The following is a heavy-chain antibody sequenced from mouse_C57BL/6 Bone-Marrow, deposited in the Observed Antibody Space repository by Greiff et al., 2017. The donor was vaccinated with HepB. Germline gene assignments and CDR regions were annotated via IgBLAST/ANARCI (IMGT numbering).Heavy chain of an antibody. Sequence: QVQLQQPGAELVRPGTSVKLSCKASGYTFTSYWMHWVKQRPGQGLEWIGVIDPSDSYTNYNQKFKGKATLTVDTSSSTAYMQLSSLTSEDSAVYYCARRHYGSSYYAMDYWGQGTSVTDSS. J-gene: IGHJ4*01. V-gene: IGHV1-59*01. D-gene: IGHD1-1*01. CDR3: ARRHYGSSYYAMDY. CDR1: GYTFTSYW. CDR2: IDPSDSYT.